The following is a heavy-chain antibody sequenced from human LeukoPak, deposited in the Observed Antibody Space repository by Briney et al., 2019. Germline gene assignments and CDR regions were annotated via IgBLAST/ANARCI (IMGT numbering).Heavy chain of an antibody. CDR2: INHSGST. J-gene: IGHJ5*02. Sequence: SETLSLTCAVYGGSFSGYYWSLIRQPRGKGMEWIGEINHSGSTNYNTSLKSRVTISVDTSKNQFSLKLSSVTAADTAVYYCARAGFDFWSGYYNWFDPWGQGTLVTVSS. CDR1: GGSFSGYY. D-gene: IGHD3-3*01. V-gene: IGHV4-34*01. CDR3: ARAGFDFWSGYYNWFDP.